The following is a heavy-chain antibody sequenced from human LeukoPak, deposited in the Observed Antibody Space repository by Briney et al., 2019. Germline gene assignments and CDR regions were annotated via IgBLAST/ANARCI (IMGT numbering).Heavy chain of an antibody. CDR1: GFTSSSYA. D-gene: IGHD3-10*01. J-gene: IGHJ6*02. V-gene: IGHV3-23*01. Sequence: GGSLRLSCAASGFTSSSYAMSWVRQAPGKGLEWVSAISGSGGSTYYADSVKGRFTISRDNSINTLYLQMSSLRAEDAAVYYCAKSGGLSGSGKLGMDVWGQGTTVTVSS. CDR3: AKSGGLSGSGKLGMDV. CDR2: ISGSGGST.